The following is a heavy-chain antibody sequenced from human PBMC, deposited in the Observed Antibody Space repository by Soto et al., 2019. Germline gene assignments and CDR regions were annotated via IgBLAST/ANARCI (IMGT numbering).Heavy chain of an antibody. CDR3: ARPGPVYYYDSPAYFQH. CDR2: VYYSGST. V-gene: IGHV4-28*01. J-gene: IGHJ1*01. D-gene: IGHD3-22*01. Sequence: SETLSLTCAVSGYSISSSNWWGWIRQPPGKGLEWIGYVYYSGSTYYNPSLKSRVTMSVDTSKNQFSLKLSSVTAADTAVYYCARPGPVYYYDSPAYFQHWGQGTLVTVSS. CDR1: GYSISSSNW.